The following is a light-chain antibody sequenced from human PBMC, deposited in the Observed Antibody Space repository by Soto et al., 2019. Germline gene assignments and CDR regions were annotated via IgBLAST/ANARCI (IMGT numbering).Light chain of an antibody. Sequence: DIVMTQSPATLSVSPGERATLSCTASQSVSINLAWYQQKPGQAPRLLIYGASTRATGIPARFSGSGSGTEFTLTISGLQSEDFAVYYCQQYNNWPRTFGGGTKVEIK. J-gene: IGKJ4*01. CDR2: GAS. CDR1: QSVSIN. CDR3: QQYNNWPRT. V-gene: IGKV3-15*01.